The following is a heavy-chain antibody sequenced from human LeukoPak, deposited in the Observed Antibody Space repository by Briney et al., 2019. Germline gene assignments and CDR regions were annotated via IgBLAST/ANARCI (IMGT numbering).Heavy chain of an antibody. CDR3: ASSLGFYSSSSTCDY. CDR1: GYTFTGYY. CDR2: INPNSGGT. D-gene: IGHD6-6*01. J-gene: IGHJ4*02. V-gene: IGHV1-2*02. Sequence: ASVKVSCKASGYTFTGYYMHWVRQAPGQGLEWMGWINPNSGGTNYAQKFQGRVTMTRDTSISTAYMELSRLRSDDTAVYYCASSLGFYSSSSTCDYWGQGTLVTVSS.